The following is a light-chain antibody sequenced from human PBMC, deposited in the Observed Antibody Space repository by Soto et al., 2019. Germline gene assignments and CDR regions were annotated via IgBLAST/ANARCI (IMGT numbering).Light chain of an antibody. Sequence: DIQMTQSPSSLSASVGDRVTITCRASQSISSYLNWYQQKPGKAPKLLIYAASNLQTGVPPRFSGSGSGTHFTLTISSLQPEDFATYYCQQSSSTPHTFGQGTIVEIK. CDR3: QQSSSTPHT. CDR1: QSISSY. V-gene: IGKV1-39*01. J-gene: IGKJ2*01. CDR2: AAS.